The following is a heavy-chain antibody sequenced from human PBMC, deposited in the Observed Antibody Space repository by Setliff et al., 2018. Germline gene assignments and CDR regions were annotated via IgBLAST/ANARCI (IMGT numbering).Heavy chain of an antibody. CDR2: TIPMFGTT. D-gene: IGHD3-22*01. CDR1: GGSFSSYG. J-gene: IGHJ6*03. V-gene: IGHV1-69*05. Sequence: SVKVSCKASGGSFSSYGITWVRQAPGQGLEWMGGTIPMFGTTNYAQKFQGRVTIITDESTSTAYMELSSLRSEDTAVYYCARGPQKFYSDTSGYYYDALYYYHMDVWGKGTTVTVSS. CDR3: ARGPQKFYSDTSGYYYDALYYYHMDV.